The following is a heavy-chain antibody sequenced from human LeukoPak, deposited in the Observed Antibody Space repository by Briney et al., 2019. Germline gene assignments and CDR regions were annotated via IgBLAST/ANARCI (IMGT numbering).Heavy chain of an antibody. D-gene: IGHD3-22*01. Sequence: RAASVTVSCKASGYTFTGHFVHWVRQAPGQGLEWMGWINPKSGGTNYAQKFQGRVTITRDTTISTAYMELSRLRSDDTAVYYCPRLSNRRDYYDSSGYLGYWGQGGLVTVSS. V-gene: IGHV1-2*02. CDR2: INPKSGGT. CDR3: PRLSNRRDYYDSSGYLGY. CDR1: GYTFTGHF. J-gene: IGHJ4*02.